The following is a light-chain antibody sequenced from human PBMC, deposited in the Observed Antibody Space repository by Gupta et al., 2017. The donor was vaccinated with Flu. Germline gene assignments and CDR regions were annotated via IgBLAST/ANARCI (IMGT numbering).Light chain of an antibody. CDR3: QQYYSTPQT. J-gene: IGKJ1*01. V-gene: IGKV4-1*01. CDR1: QSVLYSSNNKNY. Sequence: INCKSSQSVLYSSNNKNYLAWYQQKPGQPPKLLIYWASTRESGVPDRFSGSGSGTDFTLTISSLQAEDVAVYYCQQYYSTPQTFGQGTKVEIK. CDR2: WAS.